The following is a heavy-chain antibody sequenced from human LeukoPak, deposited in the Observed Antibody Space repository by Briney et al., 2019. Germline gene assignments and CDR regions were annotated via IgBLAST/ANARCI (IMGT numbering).Heavy chain of an antibody. J-gene: IGHJ4*02. CDR2: ISSSGSTI. D-gene: IGHD6-19*01. CDR3: ARDLEAVAGYFDY. CDR1: GFTFSDYY. Sequence: GGSLRLSCAASGFTFSDYYMSWILQAPGKGLEWVSYISSSGSTIYYADSVKGRFTISRDNAKNSLHLQMNSLRAEDTAVYYCARDLEAVAGYFDYWGQGTLVTVSS. V-gene: IGHV3-11*01.